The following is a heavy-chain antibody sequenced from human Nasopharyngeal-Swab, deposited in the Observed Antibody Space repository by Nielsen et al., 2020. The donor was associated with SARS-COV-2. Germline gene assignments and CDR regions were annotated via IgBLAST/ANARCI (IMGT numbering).Heavy chain of an antibody. CDR2: IYTSGSS. D-gene: IGHD2-2*01. CDR1: GGSISSGSYY. V-gene: IGHV4-61*02. J-gene: IGHJ6*02. Sequence: SETLPLTCTVAGGSISSGSYYWIWIRQPAGKGLEWIGRIYTSGSSNYNPSLKSRVTISVDTSKKQFPLKLGSVTAADTAVYYCARGRVVPAASRYGMDVWGQGTTVTVSS. CDR3: ARGRVVPAASRYGMDV.